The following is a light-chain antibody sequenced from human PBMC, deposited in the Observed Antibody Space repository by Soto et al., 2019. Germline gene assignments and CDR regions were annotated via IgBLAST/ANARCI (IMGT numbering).Light chain of an antibody. V-gene: IGKV1-12*01. CDR3: QQSDSFPMT. Sequence: DIQMTQSPSSVSASVGDRVTITCRASQYVGSSLVWYQQKPGRAPNLLIYSASSLQSGVSSRFSGSGSGTYFTLTISSLQPEDFSTYYYQQSDSFPMTFGQGTRLEIK. CDR1: QYVGSS. J-gene: IGKJ5*01. CDR2: SAS.